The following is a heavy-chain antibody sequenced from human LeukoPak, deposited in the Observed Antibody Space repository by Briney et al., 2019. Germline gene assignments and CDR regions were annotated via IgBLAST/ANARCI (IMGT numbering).Heavy chain of an antibody. V-gene: IGHV4-59*05. CDR2: IYYSGNT. CDR3: AKEGLRYFDY. J-gene: IGHJ4*02. CDR1: GFTFSSYS. Sequence: GSLRLSCAASGFTFSSYSMNWVRQPPGKGLEWIGSIYYSGNTYYNASLKSRVTISIDTSKNQFSLKLTSVTAADTAVYYCAKEGLRYFDYWGQGTLVTVSS.